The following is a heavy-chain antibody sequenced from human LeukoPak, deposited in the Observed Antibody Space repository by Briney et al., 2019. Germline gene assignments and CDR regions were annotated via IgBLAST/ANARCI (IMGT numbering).Heavy chain of an antibody. CDR1: FTFXXXA. CDR3: ARPFQREMTTIQH. D-gene: IGHD4-11*01. V-gene: IGHV3-23*01. CDR2: ISGSGGST. Sequence: FTFXXXAXXXVRXAPXKGXXXVSDISGSGGSTYYADSVKGRFTISRDNAKNSLYLQMNSLRAEDTAVYYCARPFQREMTTIQHWGQGTLVTVSS. J-gene: IGHJ1*01.